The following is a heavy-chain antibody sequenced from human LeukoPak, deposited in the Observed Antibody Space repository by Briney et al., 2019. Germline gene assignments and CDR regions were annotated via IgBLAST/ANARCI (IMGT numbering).Heavy chain of an antibody. CDR3: ARGPYYDFWSGYYMSHYYYYMDV. CDR1: GYSISSGYY. V-gene: IGHV4-38-2*01. J-gene: IGHJ6*03. D-gene: IGHD3-3*01. CDR2: IYHSGST. Sequence: PSETLSLTCAVSGYSISSGYYWGWIRQPPGKGLEWIGSIYHSGSTYYNPSLKSRVTISVDTSKNQFSLKLSSVTAADTAVYYCARGPYYDFWSGYYMSHYYYYMDVWGKGTTVTVSS.